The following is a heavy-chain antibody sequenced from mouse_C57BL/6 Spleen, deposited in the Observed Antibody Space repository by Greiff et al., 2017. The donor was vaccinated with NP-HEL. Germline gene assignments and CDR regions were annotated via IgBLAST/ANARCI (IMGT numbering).Heavy chain of an antibody. D-gene: IGHD2-13*01. J-gene: IGHJ4*01. CDR2: IHPNSGST. CDR1: GYTFTSYW. CDR3: GGEGYYDDRMDY. V-gene: IGHV1-64*01. Sequence: VQLQQPGAELVKPGASVKLSCKASGYTFTSYWMHWVKQRPGQGLEWIGMIHPNSGSTNYNEKFKSTATLTADKSSSTAYMQLSSLTSEDSAVYYCGGEGYYDDRMDYWGQGTSVTVSS.